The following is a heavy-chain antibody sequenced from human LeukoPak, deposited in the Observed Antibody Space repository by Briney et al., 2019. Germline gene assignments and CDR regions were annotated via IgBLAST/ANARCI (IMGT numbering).Heavy chain of an antibody. CDR1: GFTFSSYG. J-gene: IGHJ4*02. CDR2: IRYDGSNK. V-gene: IGHV3-30*02. D-gene: IGHD2-2*02. CDR3: AKGGYCSSTSCYRFDY. Sequence: PGGSLRLSCAASGFTFSSYGMHWVRQAPGKGLEWVAFIRYDGSNKYYADSVKVRFTISRDNSKSTLYLQMNSLRAEDTAVYYCAKGGYCSSTSCYRFDYWGQGTLVTVSS.